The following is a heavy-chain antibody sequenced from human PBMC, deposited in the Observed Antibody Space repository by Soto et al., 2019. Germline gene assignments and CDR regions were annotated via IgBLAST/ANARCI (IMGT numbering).Heavy chain of an antibody. CDR1: GFTFSRYS. CDR3: ARDFYGDYGFDY. D-gene: IGHD4-17*01. V-gene: IGHV3-21*01. Sequence: EVQLVESGGGLVKPGGCLRLSCAASGFTFSRYSMNWVRQAPGKGLEWVSFISSSGSDIYYADSVKGRFTISRDNAKNSLYLQLNSLRAEDTDVYYCARDFYGDYGFDYWGQGTLVTVYS. J-gene: IGHJ4*02. CDR2: ISSSGSDI.